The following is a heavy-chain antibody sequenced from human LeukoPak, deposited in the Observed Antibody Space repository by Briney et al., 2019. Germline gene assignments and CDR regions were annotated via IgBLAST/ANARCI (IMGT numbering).Heavy chain of an antibody. CDR2: IYYSGSI. CDR3: ARETTTWGYVAAATYPLNNHNYYMDV. D-gene: IGHD6-13*01. Sequence: PSETLSLTCTVSGGSISSYYWNWIRQPPGKGLEWIGYIYYSGSINHNPSLKSRVTISVDTSKNQFSLKLSSVTAADTAVYYCARETTTWGYVAAATYPLNNHNYYMDVWGKGTTVTVSS. CDR1: GGSISSYY. J-gene: IGHJ6*03. V-gene: IGHV4-59*01.